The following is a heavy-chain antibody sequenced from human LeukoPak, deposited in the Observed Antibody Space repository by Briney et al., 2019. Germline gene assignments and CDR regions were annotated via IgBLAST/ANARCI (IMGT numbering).Heavy chain of an antibody. CDR3: AKDSGWPFDY. CDR2: ISGSGDST. V-gene: IGHV3-23*01. Sequence: GGSLRLSCAASGFTFSSYAMTWVRQAPGKGLEWVSAISGSGDSTYYADSVKGRFTISRDNSRNTLYLQMNSLRAEDTAVYHCAKDSGWPFDYWGQGTLVTVSS. J-gene: IGHJ4*02. CDR1: GFTFSSYA. D-gene: IGHD6-19*01.